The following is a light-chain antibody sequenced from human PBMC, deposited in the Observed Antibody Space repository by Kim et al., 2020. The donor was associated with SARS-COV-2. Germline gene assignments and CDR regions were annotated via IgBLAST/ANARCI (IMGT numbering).Light chain of an antibody. Sequence: LSPGERATLSCRISQSVGTFLAWNQQKSGQAPRLLIYDASNRATGIPARFSGSGSGTDFTLTISSLEPEDFAVYYCEQRRSWPLTFGGGTKVDIK. CDR3: EQRRSWPLT. V-gene: IGKV3-11*01. CDR2: DAS. CDR1: QSVGTF. J-gene: IGKJ4*01.